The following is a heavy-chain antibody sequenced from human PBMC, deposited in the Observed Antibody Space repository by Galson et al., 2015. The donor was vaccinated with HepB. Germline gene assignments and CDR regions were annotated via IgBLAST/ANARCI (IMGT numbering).Heavy chain of an antibody. D-gene: IGHD1-14*01. J-gene: IGHJ4*02. Sequence: SLRLSCAASGFTFSSSTMSWVRQAPGKGLEWVSGIRGSGGSTYYADSVKGRFTISRDNSKNTLYMQMNSLTAEDTAVYYCARGPDTPFDYWGQGIPVTVSS. CDR1: GFTFSSST. CDR3: ARGPDTPFDY. CDR2: IRGSGGST. V-gene: IGHV3-23*01.